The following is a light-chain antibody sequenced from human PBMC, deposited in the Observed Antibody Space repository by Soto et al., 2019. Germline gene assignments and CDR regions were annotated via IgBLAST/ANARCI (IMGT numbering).Light chain of an antibody. CDR1: TGAVTSSHW. J-gene: IGLJ2*01. V-gene: IGLV7-46*01. CDR3: SLYYTPGLLV. Sequence: QAVVTQEPSLTVSPGGTVTLTCGSSTGAVTSSHWPYWFQQKPGQAPRTLIYDTNKQHSWTPARFSGSLLGGKAALTLSGAQPEDEAEYYCSLYYTPGLLVFGGGTNVTVL. CDR2: DTN.